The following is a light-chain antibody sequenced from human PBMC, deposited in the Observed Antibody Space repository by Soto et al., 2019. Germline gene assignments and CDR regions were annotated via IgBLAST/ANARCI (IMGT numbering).Light chain of an antibody. V-gene: IGLV2-14*01. CDR2: GVS. J-gene: IGLJ1*01. CDR3: ISYTTSVTYV. Sequence: QSVLTQPASVSGSPGQSITISCTGTSSDIGGYNYVSWYQQHPGTAPKLMISGVSNRPSGVSNRFSGSKSGNTASLTISGLQTEDEADYYCISYTTSVTYVFGTGTKVTVL. CDR1: SSDIGGYNY.